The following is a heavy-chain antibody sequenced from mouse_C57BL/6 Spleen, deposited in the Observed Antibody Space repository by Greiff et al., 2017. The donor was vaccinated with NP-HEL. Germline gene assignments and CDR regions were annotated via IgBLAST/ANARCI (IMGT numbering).Heavy chain of an antibody. CDR2: IYPGSGST. J-gene: IGHJ4*01. CDR3: ARRGYYGNYGYAMDY. D-gene: IGHD2-1*01. V-gene: IGHV1-55*01. Sequence: VQLQQSGAELVKPGASVKMSCKASGYTFTSYWITWVKQRPGQGLEWIGDIYPGSGSTNYNEKFKSKATLTVDTSSSTAYMQLSSLTSEDSAVYYCARRGYYGNYGYAMDYWGQGTSVTVSS. CDR1: GYTFTSYW.